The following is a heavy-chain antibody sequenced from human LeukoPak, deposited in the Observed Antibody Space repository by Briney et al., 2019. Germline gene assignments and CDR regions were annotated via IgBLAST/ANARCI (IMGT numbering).Heavy chain of an antibody. CDR1: GFTFSSYS. D-gene: IGHD6-19*01. CDR2: ISSSSSYI. V-gene: IGHV3-21*01. J-gene: IGHJ4*02. CDR3: ARDRKQWLEINYFDY. Sequence: PGGSLRPSCAASGFTFSSYSMNWVRQAPGKGLEWVSSISSSSSYIYYADSVKGRFTISRDNAKNSLYLQMNSLRAEDTAVYYCARDRKQWLEINYFDYWGQGTLVTVSS.